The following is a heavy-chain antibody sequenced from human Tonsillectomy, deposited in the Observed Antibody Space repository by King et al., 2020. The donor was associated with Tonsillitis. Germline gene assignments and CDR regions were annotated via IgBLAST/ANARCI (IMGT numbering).Heavy chain of an antibody. D-gene: IGHD3-9*01. CDR3: APPGHDILTGYYKNFYYGMDV. J-gene: IGHJ6*02. V-gene: IGHV4-39*07. Sequence: LQLQESGPGLVKPSETLSLTCTVSGGPISSSSYYWGWIRQPPGKGLEWIGNFYYSGSTYYNPSLKSRVTISVDTSKNQFSLKLSSVTAAYTAVYYCAPPGHDILTGYYKNFYYGMDVWGQGTTVTVSS. CDR1: GGPISSSSYY. CDR2: FYYSGST.